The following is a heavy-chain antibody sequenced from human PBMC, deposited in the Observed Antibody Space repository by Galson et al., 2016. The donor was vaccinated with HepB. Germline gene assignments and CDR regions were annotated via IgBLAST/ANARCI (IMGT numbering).Heavy chain of an antibody. CDR1: GFTFSAYW. CDR3: AKGRRYCSGGTCYYNWYFDL. CDR2: ISGSGGRT. V-gene: IGHV3-23*01. D-gene: IGHD2-15*01. Sequence: SLRLSCAASGFTFSAYWMSWLRQAPGKGLEWVSAISGSGGRTYYADSVKGRFTISRDNSKNTLYLQMNSLRAEDTAVYYCAKGRRYCSGGTCYYNWYFDLWGRGTLVTVSS. J-gene: IGHJ2*01.